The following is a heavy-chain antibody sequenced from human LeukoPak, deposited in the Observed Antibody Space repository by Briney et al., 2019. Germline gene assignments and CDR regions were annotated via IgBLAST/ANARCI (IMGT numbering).Heavy chain of an antibody. CDR2: ISPNTGAT. Sequence: GASVKVSCKPSGYTFTGYYLHWVRQAPGQALEWMGWISPNTGATLYAQSFRGRVTMSRDTSISTAYLDLRSLRFDDTAVYYCARDRVGSGWPRPFYFEFWGQGTLVTVSS. CDR3: ARDRVGSGWPRPFYFEF. D-gene: IGHD6-19*01. J-gene: IGHJ4*02. CDR1: GYTFTGYY. V-gene: IGHV1-2*02.